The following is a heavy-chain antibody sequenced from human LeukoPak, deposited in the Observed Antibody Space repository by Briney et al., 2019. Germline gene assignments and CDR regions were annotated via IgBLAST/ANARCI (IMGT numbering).Heavy chain of an antibody. CDR3: ARSYRYCSSTSCYTYGY. CDR1: GGPISSYY. Sequence: PSETLSLTCTVSGGPISSYYWSWIRQPPGKGLEWIGYIYYSGSTNYNPSLKSRVTISVDTSKNQFSLKLSSVTAADTAVYYCARSYRYCSSTSCYTYGYWGQGTLVTVSS. D-gene: IGHD2-2*02. CDR2: IYYSGST. V-gene: IGHV4-59*01. J-gene: IGHJ4*02.